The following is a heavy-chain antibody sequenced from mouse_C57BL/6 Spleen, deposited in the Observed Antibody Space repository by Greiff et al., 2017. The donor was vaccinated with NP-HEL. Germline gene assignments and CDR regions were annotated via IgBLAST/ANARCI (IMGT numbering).Heavy chain of an antibody. CDR3: ARYGYYGYFDY. V-gene: IGHV1-81*01. Sequence: QVQLKESGAELARPGASVKLSCKASGYTFTSYGISWVKQRTGQGLEWIGEIYPRSGNTYYNEKFKGKATLTADKSSSTAYMELRSLTSEDSAVYFCARYGYYGYFDYWGQGTTLTVSS. CDR2: IYPRSGNT. J-gene: IGHJ2*01. CDR1: GYTFTSYG. D-gene: IGHD1-1*01.